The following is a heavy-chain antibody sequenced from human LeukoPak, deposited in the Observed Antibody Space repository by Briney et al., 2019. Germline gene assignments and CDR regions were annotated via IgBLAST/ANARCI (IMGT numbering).Heavy chain of an antibody. J-gene: IGHJ4*02. Sequence: PGGSLRLSCAASGFTFSSNAMSWVRQAPGKGLEWVSAISGSGGSTYYADSVKGRFTISRDNSKNTLYVQMNSLRAEDTAVYYCAKDARAYSSSWYVYWGQGTLVTVCS. CDR2: ISGSGGST. D-gene: IGHD6-13*01. CDR1: GFTFSSNA. CDR3: AKDARAYSSSWYVY. V-gene: IGHV3-23*01.